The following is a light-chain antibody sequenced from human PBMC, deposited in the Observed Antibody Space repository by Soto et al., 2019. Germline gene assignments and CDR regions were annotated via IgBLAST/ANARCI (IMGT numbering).Light chain of an antibody. CDR2: GTS. Sequence: EIVLTQSPGTLSLSPGERATLSCRASQSVTNNYLAWYQRKPGQPPKLLIYGTSYRSTDIPRRFSGSGSGTDFPLTITQLEAENLAVYYCQQYGSSPPTFGQGTQVEIK. V-gene: IGKV3-20*01. CDR1: QSVTNNY. CDR3: QQYGSSPPT. J-gene: IGKJ1*01.